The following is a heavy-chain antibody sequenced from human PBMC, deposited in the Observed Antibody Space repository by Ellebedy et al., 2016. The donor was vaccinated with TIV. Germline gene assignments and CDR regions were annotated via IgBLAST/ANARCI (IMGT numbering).Heavy chain of an antibody. CDR2: ISAYNGNT. CDR1: GYTFTSYG. CDR3: ARSPKLSGNWGFPRYWYFDL. V-gene: IGHV1-18*04. Sequence: AASVKVSCKASGYTFTSYGISWVRQAPGQGLEWMGWISAYNGNTNYAQKLQGRVTMTTDTSTSTAYMELRSLRSDDTAVYYCARSPKLSGNWGFPRYWYFDLWGRGTLVTVSS. J-gene: IGHJ2*01. D-gene: IGHD7-27*01.